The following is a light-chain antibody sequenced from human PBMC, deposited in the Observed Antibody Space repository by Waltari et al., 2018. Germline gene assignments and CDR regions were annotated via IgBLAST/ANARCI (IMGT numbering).Light chain of an antibody. CDR3: SSYAGSNGMV. V-gene: IGLV2-8*01. CDR1: NSDLGASNY. Sequence: HSALTQPPSASGSPGQSVTIPCTGTNSDLGASNYVSWYQQYPGKAPRVVIYEVSQRPPGVPGRFSGSKSGNTASLTVSGLQAEDEAEYHCSSYAGSNGMVFGGGTKVTVL. CDR2: EVS. J-gene: IGLJ3*02.